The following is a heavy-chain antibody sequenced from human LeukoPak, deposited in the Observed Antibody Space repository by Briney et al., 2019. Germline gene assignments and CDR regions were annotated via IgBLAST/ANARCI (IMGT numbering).Heavy chain of an antibody. D-gene: IGHD3-22*01. J-gene: IGHJ5*02. CDR1: GYTFTAYY. V-gene: IGHV1-46*01. CDR2: INPSGGST. CDR3: ARGDVYDSSVYNWFDP. Sequence: GASVKVSCKASGYTFTAYYMHWVRQAPGQGLEWMGIINPSGGSTTYAQKFQGRATMTRDTSTSTVYMELSSLRSEDTALYYCARGDVYDSSVYNWFDPWGQGTLVIVSS.